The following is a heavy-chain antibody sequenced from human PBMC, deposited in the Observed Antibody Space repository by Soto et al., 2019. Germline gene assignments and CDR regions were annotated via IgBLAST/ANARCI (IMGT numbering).Heavy chain of an antibody. CDR2: INAGNGNT. J-gene: IGHJ6*02. CDR1: GYTFTSYA. V-gene: IGHV1-3*01. Sequence: TGGSLRLSCSASGYTFTSYAMHWVRQAPGQRLEWMGWINAGNGNTKYSQKFQGRVTITRDTSASTAYMELSSLRSEDTAVYYCASPRYSGYDFHYYYGMDVWGQGTTVTVSS. D-gene: IGHD5-12*01. CDR3: ASPRYSGYDFHYYYGMDV.